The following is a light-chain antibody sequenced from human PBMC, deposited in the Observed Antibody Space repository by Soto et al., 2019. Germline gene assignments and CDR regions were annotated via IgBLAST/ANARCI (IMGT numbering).Light chain of an antibody. Sequence: AIQMTQSPSSLSASVAARVTITCRASQGIRNDLGGFQQKPGKAPKLLIYAASSLQSGVPSRFSGSGSGTDFTLTISSLQPEDFATYYCLKDFNNPQTFGQGTKVHI. CDR1: QGIRND. CDR3: LKDFNNPQT. CDR2: AAS. J-gene: IGKJ1*01. V-gene: IGKV1-6*01.